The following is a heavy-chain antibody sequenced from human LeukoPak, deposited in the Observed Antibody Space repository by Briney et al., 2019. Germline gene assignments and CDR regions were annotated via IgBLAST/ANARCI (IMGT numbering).Heavy chain of an antibody. CDR1: GFTLSSHG. CDR2: IWNDGSQK. J-gene: IGHJ5*02. CDR3: AKDMGYYYDTSGPTS. Sequence: TGRSLTLSCAASGFTLSSHGMHWVRQAPGKGLEWVAVIWNDGSQKYYADSVKGRFTVSRDNSESTLYLQMNSLRAEDTALYYCAKDMGYYYDTSGPTSWGQGTLVTVSS. V-gene: IGHV3-33*06. D-gene: IGHD3-22*01.